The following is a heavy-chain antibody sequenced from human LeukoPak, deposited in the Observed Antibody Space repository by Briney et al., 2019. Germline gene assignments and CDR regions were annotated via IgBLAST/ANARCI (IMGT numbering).Heavy chain of an antibody. CDR1: GFDFSTYS. CDR3: ARVGRSGWTVDY. V-gene: IGHV3-48*04. D-gene: IGHD6-19*01. Sequence: GGSLRLSCAASGFDFSTYSIDWVRQAPGKGLEWVSYISSSSSNIYRADSVKGRFTISRDNAKNSLHLQMNSLRAEDTAVYYCARVGRSGWTVDYWGQGTLVTVSS. J-gene: IGHJ4*02. CDR2: ISSSSSNI.